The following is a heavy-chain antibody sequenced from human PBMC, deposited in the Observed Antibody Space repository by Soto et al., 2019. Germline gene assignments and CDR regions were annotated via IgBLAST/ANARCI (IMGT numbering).Heavy chain of an antibody. V-gene: IGHV3-48*03. D-gene: IGHD5-12*01. CDR3: ARDLGGYDELDY. CDR2: ISSSGSTI. CDR1: GFTFSSYE. Sequence: GGSLRLSCAASGFTFSSYEMNWVRQAPGKGLEWVSYISSSGSTIYYADSVKGRFTISRDNAKNSLYLQMNSLRAEDTAVYYCARDLGGYDELDYWGQGTLVTVSS. J-gene: IGHJ4*02.